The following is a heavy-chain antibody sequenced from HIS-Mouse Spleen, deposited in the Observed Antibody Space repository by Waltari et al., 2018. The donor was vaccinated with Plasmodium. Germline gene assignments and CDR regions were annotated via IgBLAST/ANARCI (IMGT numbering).Heavy chain of an antibody. Sequence: QVQLQQWGAGLLKPSETLSLTCAVYGGSFSGYSWSCIRQPPGKGLGWIGEINHSGSTNYNPSLKSRVTISVDTSKNQFSLKLSSVTAADTAVYYCARAPIRDAFDIWGQGTMVTVSS. V-gene: IGHV4-34*01. CDR1: GGSFSGYS. D-gene: IGHD3-9*01. J-gene: IGHJ3*02. CDR2: INHSGST. CDR3: ARAPIRDAFDI.